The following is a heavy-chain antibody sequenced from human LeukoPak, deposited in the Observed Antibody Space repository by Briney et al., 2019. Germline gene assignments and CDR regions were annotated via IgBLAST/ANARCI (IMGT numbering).Heavy chain of an antibody. V-gene: IGHV3-23*01. CDR3: AKDRFSRLHY. Sequence: GGSLRLSCAASGFTFSSYAMSWVRQAPGKGLEWVSAISGSGGNTYYAGSVKGRFTISRDNSKNTLYLQMNSLRAEDTAVYYCAKDRFSRLHYSGQGTLVTVSS. CDR1: GFTFSSYA. CDR2: ISGSGGNT. J-gene: IGHJ4*02.